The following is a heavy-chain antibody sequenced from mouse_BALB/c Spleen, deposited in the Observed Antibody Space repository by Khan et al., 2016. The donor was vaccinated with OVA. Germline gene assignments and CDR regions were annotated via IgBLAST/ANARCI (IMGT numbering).Heavy chain of an antibody. Sequence: QVQLKESGPGLVAPSQSLSITCTVSGFSLTSYAVHWVRQPPGKGLEWLGVIWTGGSTNYNSALMSRLRISKDNSKSQVFLKMNSLQTDDTAMYYCARAYGSSYWYCDVWGAGTTVTVSS. CDR1: GFSLTSYA. J-gene: IGHJ1*01. CDR2: IWTGGST. D-gene: IGHD1-1*01. CDR3: ARAYGSSYWYCDV. V-gene: IGHV2-9*02.